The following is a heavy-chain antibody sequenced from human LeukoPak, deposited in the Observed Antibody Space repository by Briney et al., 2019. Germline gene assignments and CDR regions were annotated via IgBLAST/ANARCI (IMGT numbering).Heavy chain of an antibody. CDR3: ARVVYGDYEGRAFDI. D-gene: IGHD4-17*01. CDR1: GDSISGSNYY. V-gene: IGHV4-39*01. Sequence: SETLSLTCTVSGDSISGSNYYWGWVRQPPGERLEWIGSIYYSGRTYYNPSLKSRVTISVDTSKNQFSLNLYSVTAADTAVYYCARVVYGDYEGRAFDIWGQGTMVTVSS. CDR2: IYYSGRT. J-gene: IGHJ3*02.